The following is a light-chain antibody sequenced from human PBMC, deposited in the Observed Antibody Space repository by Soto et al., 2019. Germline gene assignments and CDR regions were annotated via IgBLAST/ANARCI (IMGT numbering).Light chain of an antibody. J-gene: IGLJ1*01. Sequence: QSALTQPRSVSGSPGQSVTISCTGTSSDVGGYNYVSWYQQHPGKAPKLMIYDVSKRPSGVPDRFSGSKSGNTASLPISGLQAEDEADYYCCSYAGSYPFGYVFGAGTKLTVL. CDR3: CSYAGSYPFGYV. V-gene: IGLV2-11*01. CDR2: DVS. CDR1: SSDVGGYNY.